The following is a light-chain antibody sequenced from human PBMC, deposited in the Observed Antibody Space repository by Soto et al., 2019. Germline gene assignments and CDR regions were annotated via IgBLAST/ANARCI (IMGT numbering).Light chain of an antibody. Sequence: DLQMTQSPSSLSASVGDRVTITCRAGQSISSYLNWYQQKPGKAPNLLIYSASSLQSGVPSRFSGSGSGTDFTLTISSLQPEDFATYYCQQSYTISWTFGQGTKVEIK. CDR3: QQSYTISWT. V-gene: IGKV1-39*01. CDR2: SAS. J-gene: IGKJ1*01. CDR1: QSISSY.